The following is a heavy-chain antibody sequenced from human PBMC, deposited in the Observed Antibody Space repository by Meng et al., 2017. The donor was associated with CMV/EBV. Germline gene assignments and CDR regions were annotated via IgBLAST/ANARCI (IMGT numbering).Heavy chain of an antibody. J-gene: IGHJ6*02. CDR2: INHSGST. CDR3: ARGSYRNYRSSYYYYGMDV. Sequence: ESLKISCTVSGGSISSYYWSWIRQPPGKGLEWIGEINHSGSTNYNPSLKSRVTISVDTSKNQFSLKLSSVTAADTAVYYCARGSYRNYRSSYYYYGMDVWGQGTTVTVSS. CDR1: GGSISSYY. D-gene: IGHD4-11*01. V-gene: IGHV4-34*01.